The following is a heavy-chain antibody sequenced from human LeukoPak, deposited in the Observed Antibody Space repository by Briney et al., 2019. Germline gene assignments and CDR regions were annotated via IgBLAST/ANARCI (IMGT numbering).Heavy chain of an antibody. D-gene: IGHD3-9*01. V-gene: IGHV3-23*01. Sequence: GGSLRLSCAASGFTFSSYGMHWVRQAPGKGLEWVSAITGSGAITYYADSLKGRFTISRDNSKNTLYLQMNSLRAEDTAVYYCAKWGDYDVLTGYYDPDYWGQGTLVTVSS. J-gene: IGHJ4*02. CDR2: ITGSGAIT. CDR3: AKWGDYDVLTGYYDPDY. CDR1: GFTFSSYG.